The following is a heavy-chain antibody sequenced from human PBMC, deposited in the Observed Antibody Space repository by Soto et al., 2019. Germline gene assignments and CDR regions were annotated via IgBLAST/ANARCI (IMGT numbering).Heavy chain of an antibody. CDR2: INAGNGNT. J-gene: IGHJ6*02. CDR1: GYTFTSYA. Sequence: GASVKVSCKASGYTFTSYAMHWLRQAPGQRLEWMGWINAGNGNTKYSQKFQGRVTITRDTSASTAYMELSSLRSEDTAVYYCAREGIVGDYYYYGMDVWGQGTTVTVSS. D-gene: IGHD3-16*02. V-gene: IGHV1-3*01. CDR3: AREGIVGDYYYYGMDV.